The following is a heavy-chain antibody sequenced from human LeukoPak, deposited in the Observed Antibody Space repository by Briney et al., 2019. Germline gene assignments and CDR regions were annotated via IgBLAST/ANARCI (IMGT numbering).Heavy chain of an antibody. J-gene: IGHJ1*01. Sequence: SETLSLTCTVSGGSISSYYWSWIRQPPGKGLEWIGYIYYSGSTNYNPSLKSRVTISVDTSKNQFSLKLSSVTAADTAVYYCAGEVVPTAIQHWGQGTLVTVSS. CDR3: AGEVVPTAIQH. D-gene: IGHD2-2*01. CDR1: GGSISSYY. CDR2: IYYSGST. V-gene: IGHV4-59*01.